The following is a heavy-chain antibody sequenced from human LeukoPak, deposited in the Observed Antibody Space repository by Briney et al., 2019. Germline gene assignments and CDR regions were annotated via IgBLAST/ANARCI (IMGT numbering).Heavy chain of an antibody. CDR2: INPNSGGT. J-gene: IGHJ3*02. CDR3: ACYYDSSGWALDASDI. CDR1: GYTFTGYY. V-gene: IGHV1-2*02. Sequence: ASVKVSCKASGYTFTGYYMHWVRQAPGQGLEWMGWINPNSGGTNYAQKFQGRVTMTRDTSISTAYMELSRLRSDDTAVYYCACYYDSSGWALDASDIWGQGTMVTVSS. D-gene: IGHD3-22*01.